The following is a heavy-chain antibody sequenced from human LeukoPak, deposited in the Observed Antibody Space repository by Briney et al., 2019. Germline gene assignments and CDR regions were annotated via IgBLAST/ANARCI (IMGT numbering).Heavy chain of an antibody. CDR3: ARESISGSSSDY. CDR1: GFTFSSYG. Sequence: GRSLRLSCAASGFTFSSYGMHWVRQAPGKGLEWVAVISYDGSNKYYADSVKGRFTISRDNSKNTLYLQMNSLRAEDTAVYYCARESISGSSSDYWGQGTLVTVSS. CDR2: ISYDGSNK. J-gene: IGHJ4*02. V-gene: IGHV3-30*03. D-gene: IGHD6-13*01.